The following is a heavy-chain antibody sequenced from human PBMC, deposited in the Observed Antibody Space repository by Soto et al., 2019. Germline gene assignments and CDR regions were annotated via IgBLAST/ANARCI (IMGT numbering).Heavy chain of an antibody. CDR2: IYYSGST. CDR3: ARSGYCTNGVCYTPFDY. Sequence: PSETLSLTCTVSGGSISSGDYYWSWIRQPPGKGLEWIGYIYYSGSTYYNPSLKSRVTISVDTSKNQFSLKLSSVTAADTAVYYCARSGYCTNGVCYTPFDYWGQGTLVTVSS. J-gene: IGHJ4*02. CDR1: GGSISSGDYY. D-gene: IGHD2-8*01. V-gene: IGHV4-30-4*01.